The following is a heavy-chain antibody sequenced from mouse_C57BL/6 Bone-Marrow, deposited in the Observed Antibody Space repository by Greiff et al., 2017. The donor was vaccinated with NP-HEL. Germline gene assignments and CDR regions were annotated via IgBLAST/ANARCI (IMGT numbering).Heavy chain of an antibody. Sequence: QVQLQQSGAELARPGASVKLSCKASGYTFTSYGISWVKQRTGQGLEWIGKIYPRSGNTYYNEKFKGKATLTADKSSRTAYMELRSLTSEDSAVYFCARSECYYGNYHNYWGQGTTLTVSS. CDR2: IYPRSGNT. CDR1: GYTFTSYG. V-gene: IGHV1-81*01. CDR3: ARSECYYGNYHNY. D-gene: IGHD2-1*01. J-gene: IGHJ2*01.